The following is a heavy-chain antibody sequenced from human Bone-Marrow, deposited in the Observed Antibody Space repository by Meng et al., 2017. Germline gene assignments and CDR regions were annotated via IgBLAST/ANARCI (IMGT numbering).Heavy chain of an antibody. Sequence: GESLKISCTASGFTLTTYWMSWVRQAPGKGLEWVSAISGSGGSTYYADSVKGRFTISRDNSKNTLYLQMNSLRAEDTAVYYCAKGKYSSGWGADDAFDIWGQGTMVTVSS. CDR1: GFTLTTYW. CDR3: AKGKYSSGWGADDAFDI. D-gene: IGHD6-19*01. V-gene: IGHV3-23*01. CDR2: ISGSGGST. J-gene: IGHJ3*02.